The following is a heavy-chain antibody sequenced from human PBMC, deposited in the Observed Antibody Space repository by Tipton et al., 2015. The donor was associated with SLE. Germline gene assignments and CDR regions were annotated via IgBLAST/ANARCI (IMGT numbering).Heavy chain of an antibody. J-gene: IGHJ4*02. V-gene: IGHV4-59*12. CDR3: AKPLYDYWSPSPLGS. Sequence: GLVKPSETLSLTCTVSGGSISSYYWSWIRQPPGKGLEWIGYIYYSGSTNYNSSLKSRLTISVDTSKNQFSLKLTSMTAADSAIYYCAKPLYDYWSPSPLGSWGQGALVTVSS. CDR1: GGSISSYY. CDR2: IYYSGST. D-gene: IGHD3-3*01.